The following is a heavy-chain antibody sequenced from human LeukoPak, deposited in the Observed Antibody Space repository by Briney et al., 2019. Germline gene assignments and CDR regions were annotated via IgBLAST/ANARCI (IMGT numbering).Heavy chain of an antibody. J-gene: IGHJ4*02. CDR3: AKAANPGFCISASCQVGLRD. CDR1: GFIFSNYA. D-gene: IGHD2-2*01. Sequence: PGGSLRLSCAASGFIFSNYAMTWVRQAPGKGLEWVSSISGGVVNTYYADSVKGRFTISRDTSKNTLYLQMDNMRAEDTAVYYCAKAANPGFCISASCQVGLRDWGQGTLVTVSS. CDR2: ISGGVVNT. V-gene: IGHV3-23*01.